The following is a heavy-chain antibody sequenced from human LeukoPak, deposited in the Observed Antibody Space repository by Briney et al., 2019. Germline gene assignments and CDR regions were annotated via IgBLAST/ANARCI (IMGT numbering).Heavy chain of an antibody. CDR3: ARDQGENYDSSGYYPY. Sequence: PGGSLRLSCAAPGFTFSDYYMSWIRQAPGKGLEWVSYISGSSSSTNFADSVKGRFTISRDNAKNSLYLQMNSLRAEDTAVYYCARDQGENYDSSGYYPYWGQGTLVTVSS. CDR2: ISGSSSST. CDR1: GFTFSDYY. J-gene: IGHJ4*02. V-gene: IGHV3-11*06. D-gene: IGHD3-22*01.